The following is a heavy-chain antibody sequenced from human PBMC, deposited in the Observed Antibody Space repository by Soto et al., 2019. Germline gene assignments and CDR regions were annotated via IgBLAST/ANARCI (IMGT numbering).Heavy chain of an antibody. CDR1: GYSFTTYG. D-gene: IGHD3-22*01. CDR3: VRDTYYYHSSGPAPFEY. J-gene: IGHJ4*02. Sequence: QIQLVQSGTEVKRSGASVKVSCKTSGYSFTTYGLSWVRQAPGRGLEWVGWISGYNGNTNYAQKFQGTVILTTDTPTTTGYMEIKSLSSDDTAFYYCVRDTYYYHSSGPAPFEYWGQGTQVTVSS. CDR2: ISGYNGNT. V-gene: IGHV1-18*01.